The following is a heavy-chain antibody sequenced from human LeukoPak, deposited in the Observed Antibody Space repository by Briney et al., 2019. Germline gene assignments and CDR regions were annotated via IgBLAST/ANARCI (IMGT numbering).Heavy chain of an antibody. J-gene: IGHJ4*02. CDR1: GYSISSGYY. CDR2: IYHSGST. Sequence: SETLSLTCTVSGYSISSGYYWGWIRQPPGKGLEWIGSIYHSGSTYYNPSLKSRVTISVDTSKNQFSLKLSSVTAADTAVYYCAREDRHYDFWSGYYRWYFDYWGQGTLVTVSS. D-gene: IGHD3-3*01. CDR3: AREDRHYDFWSGYYRWYFDY. V-gene: IGHV4-38-2*02.